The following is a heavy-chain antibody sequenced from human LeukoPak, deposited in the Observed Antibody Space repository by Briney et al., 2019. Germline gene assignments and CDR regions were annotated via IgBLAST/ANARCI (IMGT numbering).Heavy chain of an antibody. CDR1: GFTFSTYW. Sequence: GSLRLSSAASGFTFSTYWMHWVRQAPGKGLVWVSRISSDGRNTIYADSVKGRFTISRDSANNTLFLQMNSLRGDDTAVYYCAREWALPGAYYMDVWGKGTTVTVSS. D-gene: IGHD7-27*01. V-gene: IGHV3-74*01. CDR3: AREWALPGAYYMDV. J-gene: IGHJ6*03. CDR2: ISSDGRNT.